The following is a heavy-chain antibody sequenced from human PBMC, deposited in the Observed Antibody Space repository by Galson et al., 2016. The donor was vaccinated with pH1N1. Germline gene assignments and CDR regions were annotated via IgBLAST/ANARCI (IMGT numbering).Heavy chain of an antibody. CDR1: GGLFTDYA. CDR3: AVCSSGTCYYFDY. D-gene: IGHD2-15*01. CDR2: IFPRFDIT. V-gene: IGHV1-69*13. J-gene: IGHJ4*02. Sequence: SVKVSCKASGGLFTDYALSWLRQAPGEGLEWMGGIFPRFDITDDAQKFQDRVTITASEPTTTAFLELSSLRSEDTAVYYCAVCSSGTCYYFDYWGQGTLVTVSS.